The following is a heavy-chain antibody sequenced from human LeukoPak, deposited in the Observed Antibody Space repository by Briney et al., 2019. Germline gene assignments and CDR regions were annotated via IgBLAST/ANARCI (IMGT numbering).Heavy chain of an antibody. CDR2: IYYIGDT. CDR3: AKDEYDILTGYYNSVDY. J-gene: IGHJ4*02. D-gene: IGHD3-9*01. Sequence: SETLSLTCTVSGASISTSRDYWGWIRQPPGKGLEWIGSIYYIGDTYYNPSLKSRVTMSLDMSKNQFSLKLNSVTAADTAVYYCAKDEYDILTGYYNSVDYWGQGTLVTVSS. V-gene: IGHV4-39*07. CDR1: GASISTSRDY.